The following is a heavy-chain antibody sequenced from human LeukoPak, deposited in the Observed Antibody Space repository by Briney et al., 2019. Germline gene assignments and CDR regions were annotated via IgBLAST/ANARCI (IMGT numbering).Heavy chain of an antibody. V-gene: IGHV4-4*07. Sequence: SETLSLTCTASGGSISSYYWSWIRQPAGKGLEWIGRIYTSGSTNYNPSLKSRVTMSVDTSKNQFSLKLSSVTAADTAVYYCARDRGDYGDYVYFDPWGQGTLVTVSS. J-gene: IGHJ5*02. D-gene: IGHD4-17*01. CDR1: GGSISSYY. CDR3: ARDRGDYGDYVYFDP. CDR2: IYTSGST.